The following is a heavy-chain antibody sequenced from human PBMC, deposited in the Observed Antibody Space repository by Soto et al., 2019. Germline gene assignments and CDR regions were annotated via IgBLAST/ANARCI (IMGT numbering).Heavy chain of an antibody. CDR3: ARDPGMSFGVVGDIDY. D-gene: IGHD3-3*01. Sequence: PGGSLRLSCAAPGFTFSSYAMHWVRQAPGKGLEWVAVISYDGSNKYYADSVKGRFTISRDNSKNTLYLQMNSLRAEDTAVYYCARDPGMSFGVVGDIDYWGQGTLVTVSS. J-gene: IGHJ4*02. CDR2: ISYDGSNK. V-gene: IGHV3-30-3*01. CDR1: GFTFSSYA.